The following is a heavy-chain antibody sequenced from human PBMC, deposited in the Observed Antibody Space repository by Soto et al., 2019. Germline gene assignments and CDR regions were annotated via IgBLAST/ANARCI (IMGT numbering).Heavy chain of an antibody. J-gene: IGHJ4*02. CDR1: GFTFSTYW. CDR2: INQDGSER. V-gene: IGHV3-7*01. Sequence: EVQLVESGGGLVQPGGSLRLPCAASGFTFSTYWMTWVRQPPGKGLEWVASINQDGSERYYVESVRGRFTISRDNAKNSLYLQMNSLRAEDTAVYYCVCGGNFFVYWGQGNLVTVSP. D-gene: IGHD3-16*01. CDR3: VCGGNFFVY.